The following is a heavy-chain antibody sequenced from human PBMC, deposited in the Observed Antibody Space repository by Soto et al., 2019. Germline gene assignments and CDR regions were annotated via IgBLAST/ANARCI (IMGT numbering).Heavy chain of an antibody. D-gene: IGHD3-9*01. J-gene: IGHJ4*02. V-gene: IGHV3-9*01. Sequence: GGSLRLSCAASGFTFDDYAMHWVRQAPGKGLEWVSGISWNSGSIGYADSVKGRFTISRDNAKNSLYLQMNSLRAEGTALYYCAKDLSISSGYYDILTGFDYWGQGTLVTVSS. CDR3: AKDLSISSGYYDILTGFDY. CDR1: GFTFDDYA. CDR2: ISWNSGSI.